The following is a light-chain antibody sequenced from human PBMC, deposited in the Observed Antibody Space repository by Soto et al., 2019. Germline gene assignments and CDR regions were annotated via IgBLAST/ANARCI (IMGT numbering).Light chain of an antibody. CDR3: QQYSSSSPWT. Sequence: EIVLTQSPGPLSLSPGERATLSCRASQSVSSIYLAWYQKKPGQAPRLLIYGATSRATGSPDRFRGGGAGTDFTISSSRLEPVDFAVYYFQQYSSSSPWTVGQGTKVEIK. J-gene: IGKJ1*01. CDR1: QSVSSIY. CDR2: GAT. V-gene: IGKV3-20*01.